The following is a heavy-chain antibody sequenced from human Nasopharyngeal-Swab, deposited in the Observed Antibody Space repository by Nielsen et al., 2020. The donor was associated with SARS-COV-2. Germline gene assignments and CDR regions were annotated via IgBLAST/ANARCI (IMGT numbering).Heavy chain of an antibody. CDR3: ARDKILRFLEWLFDY. CDR1: GFTVSSNY. Sequence: GESLKISCAASGFTVSSNYMSWVRQAPGKGLEWVANIKQDGSEKYYVDSVKGRFTISRDNSKNTLYLQMNSLRAEDTAVYYCARDKILRFLEWLFDYWGQGTLVTVSS. J-gene: IGHJ4*02. CDR2: IKQDGSEK. V-gene: IGHV3-7*01. D-gene: IGHD3-3*01.